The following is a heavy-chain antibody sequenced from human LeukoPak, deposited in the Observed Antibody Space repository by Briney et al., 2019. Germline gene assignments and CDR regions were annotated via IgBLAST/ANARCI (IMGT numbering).Heavy chain of an antibody. D-gene: IGHD4-17*01. V-gene: IGHV3-20*04. J-gene: IGHJ4*02. CDR2: INWNGGRT. CDR3: ARDYDYGDYPGY. Sequence: GGSLRLSCAASGFIFDDYGMSWVRQAPGKGLEWGSGINWNGGRTGYADSVKGRFTISRDNAKNSLYLQMNSLRAEDTALYYCARDYDYGDYPGYWGQGTLVTVSS. CDR1: GFIFDDYG.